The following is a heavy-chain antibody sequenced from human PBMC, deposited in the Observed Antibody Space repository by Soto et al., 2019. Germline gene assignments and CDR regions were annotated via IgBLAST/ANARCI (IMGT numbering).Heavy chain of an antibody. J-gene: IGHJ5*02. CDR3: ARQGAAVPTVPLIWFDP. CDR1: GYFFAGYW. D-gene: IGHD6-13*01. V-gene: IGHV5-51*01. CDR2: IYSDNSNT. Sequence: GESLKISCKGSGYFFAGYWIAWVRQMPGKGLEWMGIIYSDNSNTKYSRSFQGQVTISADKSSSTAYLQWSSLKASDTAIYYCARQGAAVPTVPLIWFDPWGQGTLVTVSS.